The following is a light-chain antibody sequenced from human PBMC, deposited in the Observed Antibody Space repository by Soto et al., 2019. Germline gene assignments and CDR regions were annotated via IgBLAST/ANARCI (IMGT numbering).Light chain of an antibody. Sequence: DIKMTQSPSTLSASVGDRVTITYRASQSISSWLAWYQQKPGKAPKLLIYKASRLHSGVSSRFSGSESGTEFSLTINSLQADDFATYYCQQYHIYSWTFGQGAKVDIK. V-gene: IGKV1-5*03. CDR1: QSISSW. CDR3: QQYHIYSWT. J-gene: IGKJ1*01. CDR2: KAS.